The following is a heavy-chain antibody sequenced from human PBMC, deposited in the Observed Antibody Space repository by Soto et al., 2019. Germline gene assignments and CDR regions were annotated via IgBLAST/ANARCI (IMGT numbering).Heavy chain of an antibody. CDR3: AREGWRRLGRYFDY. D-gene: IGHD5-12*01. J-gene: IGHJ4*02. CDR2: ISYDGSNK. Sequence: PVGSLRLSCAASGLPCRSYAMHWVRQAPGKGLEWVAVISYDGSNKYYADSVKGRFTISRDNSKNTLYLQMNSLRAEDTAVYYCAREGWRRLGRYFDYWGQGTLVTVSS. CDR1: GLPCRSYA. V-gene: IGHV3-30-3*01.